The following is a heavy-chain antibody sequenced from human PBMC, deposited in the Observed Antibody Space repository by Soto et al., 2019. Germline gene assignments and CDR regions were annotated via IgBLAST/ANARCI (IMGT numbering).Heavy chain of an antibody. CDR2: ISSTTNYI. V-gene: IGHV3-21*06. CDR3: TRESEDLTSKFDY. Sequence: LRLSCAASGFTFTRYSMNWARQAPGKGLEWVSSISSTTNYIYYGDSMKGRFTISRDNAKNSLYLEMNSLRAEDTAVYYCTRESEDLTSKFDYWGQGTLVTVSS. CDR1: GFTFTRYS. J-gene: IGHJ4*02.